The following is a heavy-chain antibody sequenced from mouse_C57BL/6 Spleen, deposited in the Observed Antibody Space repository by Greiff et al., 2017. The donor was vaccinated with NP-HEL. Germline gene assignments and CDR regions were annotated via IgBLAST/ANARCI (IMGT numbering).Heavy chain of an antibody. CDR1: GYTFTGYW. V-gene: IGHV1-9*01. CDR3: ARNTTVGAFSDWYFDV. J-gene: IGHJ1*03. Sequence: QVQLKESGAELMKPGASVKLSCKATGYTFTGYWIEWVKQRPGHGLEWIGEILPGSGSTNYNEKFKGKATFTADTSSNTAYMQLSSLTTEDSAIYYCARNTTVGAFSDWYFDVGGTGTTVTVSS. D-gene: IGHD1-1*01. CDR2: ILPGSGST.